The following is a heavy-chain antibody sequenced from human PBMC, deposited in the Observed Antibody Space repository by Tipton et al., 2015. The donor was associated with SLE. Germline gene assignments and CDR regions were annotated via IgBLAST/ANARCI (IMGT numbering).Heavy chain of an antibody. CDR2: IYYSGST. CDR3: ARPIVAGQGHYYMDV. CDR1: GGSISSYY. J-gene: IGHJ6*03. D-gene: IGHD2-15*01. V-gene: IGHV4-59*01. Sequence: LRLSCTVSGGSISSYYWSWIRQPPGKGLEWIGYIYYSGSTNYNPSLKSRVTISVDTSKNQFSLKLSSVTAEDTAVYYCARPIVAGQGHYYMDVWGKGTTVTVSS.